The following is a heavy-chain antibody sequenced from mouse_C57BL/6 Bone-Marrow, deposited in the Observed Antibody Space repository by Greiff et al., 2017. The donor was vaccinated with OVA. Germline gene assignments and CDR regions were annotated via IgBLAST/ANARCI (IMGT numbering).Heavy chain of an antibody. CDR3: ANYGSSYDWYFDV. CDR1: GYTFTSYW. J-gene: IGHJ1*03. D-gene: IGHD1-1*01. V-gene: IGHV1-52*01. Sequence: VQLQQPGAELVRPGSSVKLSCKASGYTFTSYWMHWVKQRPIQGLEWIGNIDPSDSENHYNQKFKDKATLTVAKSSSTAYRQLSSLTSEDSAVYYCANYGSSYDWYFDVWGTGTTVTVSS. CDR2: IDPSDSEN.